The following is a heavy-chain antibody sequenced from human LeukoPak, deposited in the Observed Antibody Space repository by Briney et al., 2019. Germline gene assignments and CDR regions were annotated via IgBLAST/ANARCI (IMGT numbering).Heavy chain of an antibody. CDR3: ARDNEYWNWWNGLWFDP. Sequence: GGSLRLSCAASGFTFSSYGMHWVRQAPGKGLEWVAVISYDGSNKYYADSVKGRFTISRDNSKNTLYLQMNSLRAEDTAVYYCARDNEYWNWWNGLWFDPWGQGTLVTVSS. CDR2: ISYDGSNK. V-gene: IGHV3-30*03. D-gene: IGHD1-7*01. CDR1: GFTFSSYG. J-gene: IGHJ5*02.